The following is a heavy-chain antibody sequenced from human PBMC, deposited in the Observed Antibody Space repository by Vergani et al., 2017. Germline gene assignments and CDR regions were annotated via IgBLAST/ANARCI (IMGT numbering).Heavy chain of an antibody. D-gene: IGHD1-26*01. CDR2: IYYDGSKK. V-gene: IGHV3-33*01. Sequence: QVQLVESGGGVVQPGRSLRLSCTSSGFTFSTYAMHWVRQAPGKGLEWVAIIYYDGSKKYYADSVTGRFTISRDNSRNTLDLLMSSLRAEDTAIYYCVSEGSYCCSTTCRNPSYVYYYHMDVWGEGTTVTVSS. J-gene: IGHJ6*03. CDR3: VSEGSYCCSTTCRNPSYVYYYHMDV. CDR1: GFTFSTYA.